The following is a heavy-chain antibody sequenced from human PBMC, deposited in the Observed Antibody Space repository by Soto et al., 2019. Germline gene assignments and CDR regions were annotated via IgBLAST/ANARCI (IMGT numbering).Heavy chain of an antibody. Sequence: QLQLQESGPGLVKPSETLSLTCTVSGGSISSSSYYWGWIRQPPGKGLEWIGSIYYSGSTYYNPSLKSRVTISVDTSKNQFSLKLSSVTAADTAVYYCARLRYDSSGYYYDWYFDLWGRGTLVTVSS. V-gene: IGHV4-39*01. D-gene: IGHD3-22*01. CDR1: GGSISSSSYY. J-gene: IGHJ2*01. CDR3: ARLRYDSSGYYYDWYFDL. CDR2: IYYSGST.